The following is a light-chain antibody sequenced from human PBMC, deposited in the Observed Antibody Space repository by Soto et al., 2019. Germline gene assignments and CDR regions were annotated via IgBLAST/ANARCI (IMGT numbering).Light chain of an antibody. J-gene: IGKJ5*01. CDR3: QQYTNWPPNT. Sequence: ILMSQSADTLSVYPGESATLSCRASQRVYSNLAWYQQRPGQAPRLLIYGASTRATGVPARFSGRGSGTEFTLTISSLQSEDFAVYYCQQYTNWPPNTFGQGTRLEI. V-gene: IGKV3-15*01. CDR1: QRVYSN. CDR2: GAS.